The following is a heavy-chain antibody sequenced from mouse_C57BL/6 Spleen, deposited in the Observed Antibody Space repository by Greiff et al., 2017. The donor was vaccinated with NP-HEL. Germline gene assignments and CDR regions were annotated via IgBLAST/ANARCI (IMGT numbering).Heavy chain of an antibody. J-gene: IGHJ3*01. V-gene: IGHV1-7*01. CDR2: INPSSGYT. CDR3: ARPYWPLYDYPWFAY. D-gene: IGHD2-4*01. Sequence: VQLQQSGAELAKPGASVKLSCKASGYTFTSYWMHWVKQRPGQGLEWIGYINPSSGYTKYNQKFKDKATLTADKSSSTAYMQLSSLTYEDSAVYYCARPYWPLYDYPWFAYWGQGTLVTVSA. CDR1: GYTFTSYW.